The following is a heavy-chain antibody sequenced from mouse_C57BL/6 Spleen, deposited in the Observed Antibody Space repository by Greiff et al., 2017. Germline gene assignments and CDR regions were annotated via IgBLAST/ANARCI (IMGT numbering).Heavy chain of an antibody. J-gene: IGHJ2*01. CDR2: INYDGSSP. V-gene: IGHV5-16*01. CDR1: GFTFTDYY. CDR3: ARAGGYYSNSLDY. D-gene: IGHD2-5*01. Sequence: DVKLVESEGGLVQPGSSMKLSCTASGFTFTDYYMAWVRQVPEKGLEWVANINYDGSSPSSLHSLKCHFIISRDNAKNILYLQMSSLKSEDTATYYCARAGGYYSNSLDYWGQGTTLTVSS.